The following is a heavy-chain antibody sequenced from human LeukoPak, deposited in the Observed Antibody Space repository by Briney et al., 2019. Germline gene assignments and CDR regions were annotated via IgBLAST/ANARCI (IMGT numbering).Heavy chain of an antibody. Sequence: PGGSLRLSCAASGFTFNSYAMYWVRQAPGKGLGWVAIISYDGSKKNYADSVKGRFTISRDNSKNTLYLQMNSLRAEDTAVYYCARDAIKYGSGSYLDYWGQGTLVTVSS. CDR1: GFTFNSYA. CDR2: ISYDGSKK. V-gene: IGHV3-30*04. J-gene: IGHJ4*02. CDR3: ARDAIKYGSGSYLDY. D-gene: IGHD3-10*01.